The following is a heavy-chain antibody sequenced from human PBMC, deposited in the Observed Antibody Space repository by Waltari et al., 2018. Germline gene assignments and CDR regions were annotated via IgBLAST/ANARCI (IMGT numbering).Heavy chain of an antibody. CDR2: IYHSGST. Sequence: QVQLQESGPGLVKPSETLSLTCAVSGYSISSGYYWGWIRQPPGKGLEWIGSIYHSGSTYTNPSLKSRVTISVDTSKNQFSLKLSSVTAADTAVYYCARRQGYYGMDVWGQGTTVTVSS. CDR1: GYSISSGYY. CDR3: ARRQGYYGMDV. V-gene: IGHV4-38-2*01. J-gene: IGHJ6*02.